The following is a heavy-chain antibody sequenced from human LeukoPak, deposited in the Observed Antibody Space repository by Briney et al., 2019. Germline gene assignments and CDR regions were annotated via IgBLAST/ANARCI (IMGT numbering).Heavy chain of an antibody. CDR3: ARDRFRGGRITIFGVVDY. CDR1: GFTFSSYA. Sequence: PGGSLRLSCAASGFTFSSYAMSWVRQAPGKGLEWVSAISGSGGSTYYADSVKGRFTISRDNSKNTLYLQMNSLRAEDTAVYYCARDRFRGGRITIFGVVDYWGQGTLVTVSS. V-gene: IGHV3-23*01. CDR2: ISGSGGST. J-gene: IGHJ4*02. D-gene: IGHD3-3*01.